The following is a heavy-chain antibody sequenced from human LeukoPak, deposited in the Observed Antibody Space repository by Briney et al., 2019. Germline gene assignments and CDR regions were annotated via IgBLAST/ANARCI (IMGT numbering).Heavy chain of an antibody. J-gene: IGHJ3*02. CDR1: GYTFTGNY. CDR2: IIPIFGTA. Sequence: GASVKVSCKASGYTFTGNYLHWVRQTPGQGLEWMGRIIPIFGTANYAQKFQGRVTITTDESTSTAYMELSSLRSEDTAVYYCARRHTAMVEDAFDIWGQGTMVTVSS. D-gene: IGHD5-18*01. V-gene: IGHV1-69*05. CDR3: ARRHTAMVEDAFDI.